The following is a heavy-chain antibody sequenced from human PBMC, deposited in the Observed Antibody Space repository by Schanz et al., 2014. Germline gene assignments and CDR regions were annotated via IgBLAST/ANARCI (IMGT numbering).Heavy chain of an antibody. CDR2: IWYDGSDK. Sequence: QVQLVESGGGVVQPGRSLRLSCAASGFIFSDYGMHWVRQAPGKGLEWVAVIWYDGSDKYYADSVRGRFTISRDNSKNTLYLQMSSLRAEDTAVYYCAKVWGSDYFYPFDYWGQGTLVTVSS. V-gene: IGHV3-33*06. D-gene: IGHD3-22*01. J-gene: IGHJ4*02. CDR1: GFIFSDYG. CDR3: AKVWGSDYFYPFDY.